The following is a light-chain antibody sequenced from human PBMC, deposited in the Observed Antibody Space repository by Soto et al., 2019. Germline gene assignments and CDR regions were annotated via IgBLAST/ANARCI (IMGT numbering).Light chain of an antibody. V-gene: IGLV2-14*01. CDR3: SSYTSSTAYV. CDR1: SSDVGGYNY. CDR2: EVS. J-gene: IGLJ1*01. Sequence: LTQPASVSGSPGQPITISCTGTSSDVGGYNYVSWYQLHPGKAPKLMVYEVSNRPSGVSNRFSGSKSGNTASLTISGLQAEDEADYYCSSYTSSTAYVFGTGTKVTVL.